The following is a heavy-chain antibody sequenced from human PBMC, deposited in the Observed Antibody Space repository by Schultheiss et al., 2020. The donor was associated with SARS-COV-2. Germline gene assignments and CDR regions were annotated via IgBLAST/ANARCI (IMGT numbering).Heavy chain of an antibody. J-gene: IGHJ4*02. Sequence: GGSLRLSCAASGFTFSNAWMSWVRQAPGKGLEWVGRIKSKTDGGTTDYAAPVKGRFTISRDDSKNTLYLQMNSLKTEDTAVYYCTTEPLYGDYEAYWGQGTLVTVSS. CDR3: TTEPLYGDYEAY. V-gene: IGHV3-15*01. D-gene: IGHD4-17*01. CDR2: IKSKTDGGTT. CDR1: GFTFSNAW.